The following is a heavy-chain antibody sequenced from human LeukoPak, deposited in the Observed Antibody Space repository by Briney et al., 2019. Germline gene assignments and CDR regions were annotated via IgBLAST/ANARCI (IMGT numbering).Heavy chain of an antibody. D-gene: IGHD3-10*01. J-gene: IGHJ3*02. V-gene: IGHV4-39*07. CDR2: IYYSGST. CDR1: GGSISSSSYY. Sequence: PSETLSLTCTVSGGSISSSSYYWGWIRQPPGKGLEWIGSIYYSGSTYYNPSLKSRVTISVDTSKNQFSLKLSSVTAADTAVYYCARGAVLLWFGNLIPAPLDAFDIWGQGTMVTVSS. CDR3: ARGAVLLWFGNLIPAPLDAFDI.